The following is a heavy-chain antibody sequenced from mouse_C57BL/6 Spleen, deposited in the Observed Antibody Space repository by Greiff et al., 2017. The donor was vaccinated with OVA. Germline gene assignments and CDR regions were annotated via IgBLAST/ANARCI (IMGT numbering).Heavy chain of an antibody. D-gene: IGHD2-4*01. V-gene: IGHV1-47*01. CDR2: FHPYNDDT. Sequence: VQGVESGAELVKPGASVKMSCKASGYTFTTYPIEWMKQNHGKSLEWIGNFHPYNDDTKYNEKFKGKATLTVEKSSSTVYLELSRLTSDDSAVYYCAIYDYDAGYAMDYWGQGTSVTVSS. J-gene: IGHJ4*01. CDR1: GYTFTTYP. CDR3: AIYDYDAGYAMDY.